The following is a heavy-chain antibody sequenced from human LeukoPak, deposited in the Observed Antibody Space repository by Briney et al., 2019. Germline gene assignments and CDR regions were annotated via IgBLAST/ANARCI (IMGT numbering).Heavy chain of an antibody. V-gene: IGHV3-30*18. D-gene: IGHD6-13*01. CDR2: ISFDGVKT. J-gene: IGHJ6*02. CDR3: AKDRGSSSAAYGMDV. CDR1: GFTFSSYG. Sequence: GRSLRLSCAASGFTFSSYGTHSVRQAPGKGLEWVALISFDGVKTDYADSVKGRFTISRDSSQNTLYLQMNSLRAEDTAVYYCAKDRGSSSAAYGMDVWGQGTTVTVSS.